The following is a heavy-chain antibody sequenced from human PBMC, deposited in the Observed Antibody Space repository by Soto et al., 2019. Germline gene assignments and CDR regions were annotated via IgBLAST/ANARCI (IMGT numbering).Heavy chain of an antibody. J-gene: IGHJ6*04. D-gene: IGHD3-16*01. CDR1: GFTFSSYG. CDR2: ISYDGSNK. Sequence: WGSLRLSCAASGFTFSSYGMHWVRQAPGKGLEWVAVISYDGSNKYYADSVKGRFTISRDNSKKTLYLQMNSLRAEDTAVYYCANGGRESVRVYYYYGMEGWGKGNTVTVSS. V-gene: IGHV3-30*18. CDR3: ANGGRESVRVYYYYGMEG.